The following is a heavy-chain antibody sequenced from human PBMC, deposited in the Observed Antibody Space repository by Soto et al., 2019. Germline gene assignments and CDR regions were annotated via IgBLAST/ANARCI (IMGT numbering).Heavy chain of an antibody. Sequence: ASVKVSCKVSRYPLPELSMNWVRKAPGKGLEWMGGFDPEDGETISAQKFQGRVTMTEDTSTDPAYMELSSLRSEDTAVYHCATVIRQQLVQALDYWGQGALVTVSS. CDR3: ATVIRQQLVQALDY. J-gene: IGHJ4*02. CDR1: RYPLPELS. D-gene: IGHD6-13*01. V-gene: IGHV1-24*01. CDR2: FDPEDGET.